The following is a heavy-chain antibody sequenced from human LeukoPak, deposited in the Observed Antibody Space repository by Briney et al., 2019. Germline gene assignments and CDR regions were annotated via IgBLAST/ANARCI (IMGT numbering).Heavy chain of an antibody. D-gene: IGHD3-22*01. CDR2: MNPNSGNT. J-gene: IGHJ4*02. CDR1: GYTFTSYD. Sequence: GASVKVSCKASGYTFTSYDINWVRRAAGQGLEWMGWMNPNSGNTGYAQKFQGRVTMTRNTSISTAYMELSSLRSEDTAVYFCARTLYDSSGYCFDYWGQGTLVTVSS. V-gene: IGHV1-8*01. CDR3: ARTLYDSSGYCFDY.